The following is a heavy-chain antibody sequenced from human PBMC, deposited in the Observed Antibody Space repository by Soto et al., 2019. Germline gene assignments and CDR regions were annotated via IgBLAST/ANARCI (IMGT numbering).Heavy chain of an antibody. V-gene: IGHV3-30*18. Sequence: QVQLVESGGGVVQPGRSLRLSCAASGFTFSSYGMHWVRQAPGKGLEWVAVISYDGSNKYYADSVKGRFTISRDNSKNTLYLQMNSLRAEDTAVYYCAKDRWVPVWGQGTTVTVSS. D-gene: IGHD1-26*01. CDR3: AKDRWVPV. CDR2: ISYDGSNK. J-gene: IGHJ6*02. CDR1: GFTFSSYG.